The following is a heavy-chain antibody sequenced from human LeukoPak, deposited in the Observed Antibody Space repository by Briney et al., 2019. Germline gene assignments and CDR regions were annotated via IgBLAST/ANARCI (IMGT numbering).Heavy chain of an antibody. CDR2: ISGSGGST. CDR1: GFTFSSYA. V-gene: IGHV3-23*01. Sequence: GGSLRLSCAASGFTFSSYAMSWVRQAPGKGLEWVSAISGSGGSTYYAGSVKGRFTISRDNSKNTLYLQMNSLRAEDTAVYYCAKDLYYYDSSGYYNFDYWGQGTLVTVSS. J-gene: IGHJ4*02. D-gene: IGHD3-22*01. CDR3: AKDLYYYDSSGYYNFDY.